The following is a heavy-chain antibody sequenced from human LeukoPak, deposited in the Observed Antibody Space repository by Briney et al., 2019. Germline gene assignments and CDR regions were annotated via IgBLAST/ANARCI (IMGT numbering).Heavy chain of an antibody. CDR1: GFTFSSYW. J-gene: IGHJ5*02. D-gene: IGHD6-13*01. V-gene: IGHV3-7*01. CDR2: IKQDGSEK. CDR3: ARTRIAAAPGVFDP. Sequence: GGSLGLSCAASGFTFSSYWMSWVRQAPGRGLEWVANIKQDGSEKYYVDSVKGRFTISRDNAKNSLYLQMNSLRAEDTAVYYCARTRIAAAPGVFDPWGQGTLVTVSS.